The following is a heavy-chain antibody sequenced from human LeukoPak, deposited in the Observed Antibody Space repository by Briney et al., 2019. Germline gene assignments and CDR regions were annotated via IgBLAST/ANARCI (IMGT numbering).Heavy chain of an antibody. V-gene: IGHV3-23*01. CDR1: GFTFGNYA. D-gene: IGHD3-16*01. CDR2: IDGGGDST. Sequence: PGGSLRLSCAVSGFTFGNYAMTWVRQAPGKGLEWVSGIDGGGDSTFYADPVKGRFTISRDNSKNTLYLQMHSLRAEDTAVYYCAKVRRGGSFYFDYWGQGALVTVSS. J-gene: IGHJ4*02. CDR3: AKVRRGGSFYFDY.